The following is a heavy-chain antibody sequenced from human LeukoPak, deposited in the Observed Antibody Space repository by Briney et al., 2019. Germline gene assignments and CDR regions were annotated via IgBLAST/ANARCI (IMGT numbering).Heavy chain of an antibody. D-gene: IGHD2-2*01. CDR3: ATYCSSTSCYWFDP. CDR2: FDPEDGET. J-gene: IGHJ5*02. CDR1: GYTLTELS. Sequence: VASVKVSCKVSGYTLTELSMHWVRQAPGKGLEWMGGFDPEDGETIYAQKFQGRVTMTEDTSTDTAYMELSSLRSEDTAVYYCATYCSSTSCYWFDPRGQGTLVTVSS. V-gene: IGHV1-24*01.